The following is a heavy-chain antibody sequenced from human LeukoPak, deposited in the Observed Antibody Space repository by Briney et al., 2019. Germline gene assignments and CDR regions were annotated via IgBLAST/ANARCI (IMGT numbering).Heavy chain of an antibody. D-gene: IGHD1-14*01. Sequence: GGSLRLSCAASGFTIDGYTLSWVRQAPGKGLEWVASITSGSNFVDYGDSVKGRFTISRDNAQNSLYVQMNSLRAEDTAVYYCATQPELPGWFDSWGQGTLVTVSS. J-gene: IGHJ5*01. CDR2: ITSGSNFV. V-gene: IGHV3-21*01. CDR3: ATQPELPGWFDS. CDR1: GFTIDGYT.